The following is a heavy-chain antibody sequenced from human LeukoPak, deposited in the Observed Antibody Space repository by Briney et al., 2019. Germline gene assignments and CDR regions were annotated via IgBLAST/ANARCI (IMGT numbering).Heavy chain of an antibody. CDR2: IYPGDSDT. Sequence: GASVKVSCKTSGYTFIAYGISWVRQAPGQGLEWMGIIYPGDSDTRYSPSFQGQVTISADKSISTAYLQWSSLKASDTAMYYCARSGHYYYMDVWGKGTTVTVSS. CDR1: GYTFIAYG. J-gene: IGHJ6*03. V-gene: IGHV5-51*01. D-gene: IGHD6-25*01. CDR3: ARSGHYYYMDV.